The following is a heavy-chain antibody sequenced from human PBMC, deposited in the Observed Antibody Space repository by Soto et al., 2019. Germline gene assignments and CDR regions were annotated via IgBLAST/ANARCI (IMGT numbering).Heavy chain of an antibody. Sequence: SVKVSCKASGGTFSSYAISWVRQAPGQGLEWMGGIIPIFGTANYAQKFQGRVTITADESTSTAYMELSSLRPEDTAVYYCARAAGSFVVVPADNYYYYGMDAWGQGTTVTVSS. CDR2: IIPIFGTA. D-gene: IGHD2-2*01. CDR1: GGTFSSYA. V-gene: IGHV1-69*13. CDR3: ARAAGSFVVVPADNYYYYGMDA. J-gene: IGHJ6*02.